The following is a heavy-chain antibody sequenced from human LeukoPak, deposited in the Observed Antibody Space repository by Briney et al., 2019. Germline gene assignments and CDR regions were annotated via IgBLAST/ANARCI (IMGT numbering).Heavy chain of an antibody. CDR3: ATAARVRGANPMRYYFDY. J-gene: IGHJ4*02. CDR1: GFTFSSYS. Sequence: GGSLRLSCAASGFTFSSYSMNWVRQAPGKGLEWVSYISSSSSTIYYADSVKGRFTISRDNAKNSLYLQMNSLRAEDTAVYYCATAARVRGANPMRYYFDYWGQGTLVTVSS. D-gene: IGHD3-10*01. V-gene: IGHV3-48*01. CDR2: ISSSSSTI.